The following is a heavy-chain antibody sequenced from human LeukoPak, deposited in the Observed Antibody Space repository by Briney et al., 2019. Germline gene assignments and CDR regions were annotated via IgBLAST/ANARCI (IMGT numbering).Heavy chain of an antibody. Sequence: SETLSLTXAVYGGSFSGYYWSWIRQPPGKGLEWIGEINHSGSTNYNPSLKSRVTISVDTSKNQFSLKLSSVTAADTAVYYCARFSSGWYGWFDPWGQGTLVTVSS. J-gene: IGHJ5*02. CDR1: GGSFSGYY. CDR2: INHSGST. D-gene: IGHD6-19*01. CDR3: ARFSSGWYGWFDP. V-gene: IGHV4-34*01.